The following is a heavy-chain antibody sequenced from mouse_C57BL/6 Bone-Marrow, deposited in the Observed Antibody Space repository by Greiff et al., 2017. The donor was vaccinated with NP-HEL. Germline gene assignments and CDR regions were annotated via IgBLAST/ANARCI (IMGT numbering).Heavy chain of an antibody. CDR3: ARGDYYGSSYVYYAMDY. CDR2: IFPGSGST. CDR1: GYTFTDYY. J-gene: IGHJ4*01. Sequence: VQLQQSGPELVKPGASVKISCKASGYTFTDYYINWVKQRPGQGLEWIGWIFPGSGSTYYNEKFKGKATLTVDKSSSTAYMLLSSLTSEDSAVYFCARGDYYGSSYVYYAMDYWGQGTSVTVSS. D-gene: IGHD1-1*01. V-gene: IGHV1-75*01.